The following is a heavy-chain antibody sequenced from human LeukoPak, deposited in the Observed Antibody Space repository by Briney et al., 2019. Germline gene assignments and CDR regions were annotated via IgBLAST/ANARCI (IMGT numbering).Heavy chain of an antibody. J-gene: IGHJ4*02. CDR2: INPNSGGT. Sequence: ASVKVSCKASGYTFTSYYMHWVRQAPGQGLEWMGWINPNSGGTNYAQKFQGRVTMTRDTSISTAYMELSRLRSDDTAVYYCARELLWFGELSFDYWGQGTLVTVSS. CDR1: GYTFTSYY. D-gene: IGHD3-10*01. V-gene: IGHV1-2*02. CDR3: ARELLWFGELSFDY.